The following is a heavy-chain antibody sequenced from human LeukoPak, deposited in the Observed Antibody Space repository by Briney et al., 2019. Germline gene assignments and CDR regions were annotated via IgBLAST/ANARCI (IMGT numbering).Heavy chain of an antibody. CDR3: AREPYYDSSGYSPDY. CDR1: GFTFSSYE. CDR2: ISSSGSTI. V-gene: IGHV3-48*03. J-gene: IGHJ4*02. D-gene: IGHD3-22*01. Sequence: GGSLRLSCAASGFTFSSYEMNWVRQAPGKGLEWVSYISSSGSTIYYADSVKGRFTISRDSAKNSLYLHMNSLRAEDTALYYCAREPYYDSSGYSPDYWGQGTLVTVSS.